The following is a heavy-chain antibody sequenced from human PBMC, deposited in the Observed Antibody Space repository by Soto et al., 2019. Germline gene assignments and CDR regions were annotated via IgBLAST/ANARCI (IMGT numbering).Heavy chain of an antibody. V-gene: IGHV1-69*08. CDR3: ARERKDGDYVFDY. Sequence: QVQLVQSGAEVKKPGSSVKVSCKASGGTFSSYTISWVRQAPGQGLEWMGRIIPILGIANYAQKFQGRVTITADKSTSTAYMELSSLRSEDTAVYYCARERKDGDYVFDYWGQGTLVTVSS. CDR1: GGTFSSYT. J-gene: IGHJ4*02. CDR2: IIPILGIA. D-gene: IGHD4-17*01.